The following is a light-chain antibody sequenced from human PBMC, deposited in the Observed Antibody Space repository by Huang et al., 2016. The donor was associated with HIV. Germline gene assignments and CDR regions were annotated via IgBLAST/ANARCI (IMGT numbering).Light chain of an antibody. Sequence: IVMTQSPDYLPVSLGARAAIKCKSSQTVLNTSNNENYLAWYQQRPGQPPKLLIYWASRRASGVPDRFSGSGSGTDFTLTINGLQPEDVAVYYCQQYYTTPRTFGPGTKVDIK. J-gene: IGKJ3*01. CDR1: QTVLNTSNNENY. CDR2: WAS. V-gene: IGKV4-1*01. CDR3: QQYYTTPRT.